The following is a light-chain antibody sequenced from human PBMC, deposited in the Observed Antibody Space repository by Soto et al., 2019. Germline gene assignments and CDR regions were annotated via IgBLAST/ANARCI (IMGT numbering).Light chain of an antibody. J-gene: IGKJ2*01. CDR2: CAS. V-gene: IGKV3-20*01. CDR3: QHYGSSYT. CDR1: QSIGNNY. Sequence: DIVLTQSPGTLSLSPGERATLSCRASQSIGNNYLAWYQQKPGQAPRLLIYCASIRAIDIPDRFSGSGSGTDFTLTISGLEPEDFAVYYCQHYGSSYTFGQGTKVEIK.